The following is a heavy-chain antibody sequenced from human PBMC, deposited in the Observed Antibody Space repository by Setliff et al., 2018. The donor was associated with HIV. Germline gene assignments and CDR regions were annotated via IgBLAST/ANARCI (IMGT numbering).Heavy chain of an antibody. Sequence: SETLSLTCTVSGASITSYYWSWIRQSPGKGLEWIGYIYFSGGTHYNPSLKSRLTISIDQSKNQFSLKLTSVTPADTAIYFCARDNPSAHWFDPWGQGTPVTVSS. CDR2: IYFSGGT. J-gene: IGHJ5*02. CDR3: ARDNPSAHWFDP. CDR1: GASITSYY. V-gene: IGHV4-59*01.